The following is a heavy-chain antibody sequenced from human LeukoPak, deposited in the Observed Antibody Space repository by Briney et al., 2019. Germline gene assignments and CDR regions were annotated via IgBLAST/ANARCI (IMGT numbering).Heavy chain of an antibody. Sequence: SETLSLTCAVYVGSFSGYYWSWIRQSPGKGLEWIGEINHSGSTNYHPSLKSRVTISADTSKNQFSLKPRSVTAADTAVYYCARVGDGNNRPPDYWGQGTLVTVSS. V-gene: IGHV4-34*01. CDR1: VGSFSGYY. CDR2: INHSGST. D-gene: IGHD5-24*01. CDR3: ARVGDGNNRPPDY. J-gene: IGHJ4*02.